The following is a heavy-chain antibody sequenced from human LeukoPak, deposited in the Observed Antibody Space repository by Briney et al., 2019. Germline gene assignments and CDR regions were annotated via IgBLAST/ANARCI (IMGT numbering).Heavy chain of an antibody. CDR2: INPNSGGT. Sequence: ASVKVSCKASGYTFTGYYMHWVRQAPGQGLEWMGWINPNSGGTNYAQKFQGRVTMTRDTSISTAYMELSRLRSDDTAVYYCARVTLGYDYRVCYYYGMDVWGQGTTVTVSS. V-gene: IGHV1-2*02. D-gene: IGHD5-12*01. CDR3: ARVTLGYDYRVCYYYGMDV. CDR1: GYTFTGYY. J-gene: IGHJ6*02.